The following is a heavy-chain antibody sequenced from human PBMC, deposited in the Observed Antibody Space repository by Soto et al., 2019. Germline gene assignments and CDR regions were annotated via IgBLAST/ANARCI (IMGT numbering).Heavy chain of an antibody. J-gene: IGHJ4*02. D-gene: IGHD3-22*01. CDR2: IYYSGST. V-gene: IGHV4-59*01. CDR3: ARYYDSSGYYYQFDY. CDR1: GGSISSYY. Sequence: SETLSLTCTVSGGSISSYYWSWIRQPPGKGLEWIGYIYYSGSTNYNPSLKSQVTISVDTSKNQFSLKLSSVTAADTAVYYCARYYDSSGYYYQFDYWGQGTLVTVSS.